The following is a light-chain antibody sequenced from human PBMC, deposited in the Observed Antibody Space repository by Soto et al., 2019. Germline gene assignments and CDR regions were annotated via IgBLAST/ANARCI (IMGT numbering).Light chain of an antibody. V-gene: IGKV1-5*01. Sequence: DIQMTQSPPTLSASVGDRVTITCRASQSISTWLAWYQQKPGEAPKLLIYDASTLKSGVPARFSGRGSGTEFTLTISSLQPDDFAIYFCQQYNSFASWMFGQGTKLDIK. J-gene: IGKJ1*01. CDR1: QSISTW. CDR2: DAS. CDR3: QQYNSFASWM.